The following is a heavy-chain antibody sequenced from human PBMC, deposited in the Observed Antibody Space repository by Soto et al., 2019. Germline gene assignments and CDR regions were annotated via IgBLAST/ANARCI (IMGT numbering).Heavy chain of an antibody. J-gene: IGHJ5*01. CDR1: GYTFTSYY. CDR2: INPSGGST. CDR3: ARDQGLWFGELLGDDPYNWFDS. D-gene: IGHD3-10*01. V-gene: IGHV1-46*03. Sequence: ASVKVSCKASGYTFTSYYIHWVRQAPGQGLEWMGIINPSGGSTSYAQKFQGRVTMTRDTSTSTVYMELSSLKSEDTAVYYCARDQGLWFGELLGDDPYNWFDSWGQGTLVTAPQ.